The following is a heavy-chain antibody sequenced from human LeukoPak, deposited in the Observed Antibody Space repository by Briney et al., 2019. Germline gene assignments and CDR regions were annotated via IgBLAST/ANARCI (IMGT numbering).Heavy chain of an antibody. CDR1: GYSISSGYY. CDR3: ARSGGTMIVVAPVDY. J-gene: IGHJ4*02. V-gene: IGHV4-38-2*02. Sequence: PSETLSLTCTVSGYSISSGYYWGWIRQPPGKGLEWIGSIYHSGSTYYNPSLKSRVTISVDTSKNQLSLKLSSVTAADTAVYYCARSGGTMIVVAPVDYWGQGTLVTVSS. D-gene: IGHD3-22*01. CDR2: IYHSGST.